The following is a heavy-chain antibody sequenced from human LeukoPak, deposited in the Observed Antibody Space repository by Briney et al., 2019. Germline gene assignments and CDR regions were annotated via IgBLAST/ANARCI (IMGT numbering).Heavy chain of an antibody. V-gene: IGHV3-21*06. Sequence: GGSLRLSCAASGFTFSSYNMDWVRQAPGKGLERVSFISRTSSSIYYADSVKGRFTISRDNAKNSLYLQMNTLRAEDTAVYYCARDLYGSGTFDPWGQGTLVIVSS. CDR2: ISRTSSSI. J-gene: IGHJ5*02. D-gene: IGHD3-10*01. CDR3: ARDLYGSGTFDP. CDR1: GFTFSSYN.